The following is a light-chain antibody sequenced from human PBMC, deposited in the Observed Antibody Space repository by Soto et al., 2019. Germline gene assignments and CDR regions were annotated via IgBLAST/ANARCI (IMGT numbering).Light chain of an antibody. V-gene: IGKV1-8*01. J-gene: IGKJ4*01. Sequence: AIRMTQSPSSFSASTGDRVTITCRASQGISSYLAWYQQKPGKAPKLLIYAASTLQSGVPSRFSGSGSGTDFTLTISCLQSEDFATYCCQQYYSYPSFGGGTKVEIK. CDR3: QQYYSYPS. CDR2: AAS. CDR1: QGISSY.